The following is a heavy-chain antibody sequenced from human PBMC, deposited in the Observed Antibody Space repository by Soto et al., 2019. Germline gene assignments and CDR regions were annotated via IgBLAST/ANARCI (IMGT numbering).Heavy chain of an antibody. CDR3: AKPITMIVVVIKD. V-gene: IGHV3-23*01. CDR1: GFTFSSYA. J-gene: IGHJ4*02. CDR2: ISGSGGST. Sequence: SLRLSCAASGFTFSSYAMSWVRQAPGKGLEWVSAISGSGGSTYYADSVKGRFTISRDNSKNTLYLQMNSLRAEDTAVYYCAKPITMIVVVIKDWGQGTLVTVSS. D-gene: IGHD3-22*01.